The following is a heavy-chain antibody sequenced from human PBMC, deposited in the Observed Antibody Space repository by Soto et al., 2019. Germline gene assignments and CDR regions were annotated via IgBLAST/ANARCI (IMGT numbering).Heavy chain of an antibody. D-gene: IGHD4-17*01. CDR1: GFSLTTTHMG. Sequence: QSTLKESGPPLVRPAQTLTLTCAFSGFSLTTTHMGVAWIRQPPGKALEWLALIYWDDDKRYSPSLKNRLAISKDTSRNRVVLTISNMKPEDTGTYFCAHAGDYDLLSFDHWGPGTLVTVSS. CDR2: IYWDDDK. J-gene: IGHJ4*02. CDR3: AHAGDYDLLSFDH. V-gene: IGHV2-5*02.